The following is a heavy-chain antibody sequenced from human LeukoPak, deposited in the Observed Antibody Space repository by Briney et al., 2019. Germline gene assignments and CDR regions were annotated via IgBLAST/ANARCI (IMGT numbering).Heavy chain of an antibody. Sequence: GGSLRLSCSVSGFTFSTYVMHWVRQAPGKGLEYVSAISSNGDNTYYADSVKGRFTISRDNSKNTLYLQMGSLRAGDTAVYYCVRGTGYWGQGTLVTVSS. CDR1: GFTFSTYV. V-gene: IGHV3-64D*06. J-gene: IGHJ4*02. CDR3: VRGTGY. CDR2: ISSNGDNT.